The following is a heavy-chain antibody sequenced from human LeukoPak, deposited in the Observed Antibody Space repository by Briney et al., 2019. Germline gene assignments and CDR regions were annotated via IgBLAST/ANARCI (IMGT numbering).Heavy chain of an antibody. V-gene: IGHV3-48*04. D-gene: IGHD2-2*01. CDR2: ISSSSSTI. CDR3: AKGYQLLDD. Sequence: GGSLRLSCAASGFTFMNWVRQAPGKGLEWVSYISSSSSTIYYADSVKGRFTISRDNAKNSLYLQMNSLRAEDTAVYYCAKGYQLLDDWGQGTLVTVSS. J-gene: IGHJ4*02. CDR1: GFTF.